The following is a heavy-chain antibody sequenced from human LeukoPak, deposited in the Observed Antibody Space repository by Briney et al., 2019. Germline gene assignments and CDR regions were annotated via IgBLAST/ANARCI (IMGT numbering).Heavy chain of an antibody. CDR1: GFTFSSYN. J-gene: IGHJ6*03. V-gene: IGHV3-23*01. CDR3: AKVGGGYYYYYYYYMDV. CDR2: ISGSGGST. D-gene: IGHD1-26*01. Sequence: GGSLRLSCAASGFTFSSYNMNWVRQAPGKGLEWVSAISGSGGSTYYADSVKGRFTISRDNSKNTLYLQMNSLRAEDTAVYYCAKVGGGYYYYYYYYMDVWGKGTTVTISS.